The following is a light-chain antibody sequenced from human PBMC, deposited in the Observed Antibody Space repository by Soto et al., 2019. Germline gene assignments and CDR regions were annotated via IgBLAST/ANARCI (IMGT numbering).Light chain of an antibody. CDR3: CSYAGSYIWL. J-gene: IGLJ2*01. CDR1: SSDIGGYNF. CDR2: DVS. Sequence: QSALTHPRSVSGSPGQSGTISCAGTSSDIGGYNFVSWYQQHPGKAPKVMSHDVSERPSGVPARFSGSKSGNTASLTISGLQPEDEADYYCCSYAGSYIWLFGGGTQVTVL. V-gene: IGLV2-11*01.